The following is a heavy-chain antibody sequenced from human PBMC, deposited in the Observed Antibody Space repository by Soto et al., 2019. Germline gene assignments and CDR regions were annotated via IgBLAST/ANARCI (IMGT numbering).Heavy chain of an antibody. D-gene: IGHD2-2*01. CDR3: ARVVGSSVPNPYFQH. J-gene: IGHJ1*01. Sequence: QVQLVQSGAEVKKPGASVKVSCTASRYTFTGYYMHWVRQAPGQGLEWMGWINPNSGGTNYAQKFQGWVTMTRDTSISTAYMELSRLRSDDTAVYYCARVVGSSVPNPYFQHWGQGTLVTVSS. CDR2: INPNSGGT. V-gene: IGHV1-2*04. CDR1: RYTFTGYY.